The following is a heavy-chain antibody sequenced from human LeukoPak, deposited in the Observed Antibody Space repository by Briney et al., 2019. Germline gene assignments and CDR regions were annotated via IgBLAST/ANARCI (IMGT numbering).Heavy chain of an antibody. J-gene: IGHJ6*03. CDR3: ARGIQRTVYYYYMDV. V-gene: IGHV1-69*05. D-gene: IGHD5-18*01. CDR2: IIPIFGTA. Sequence: ASVKVSCKASGGTFSSYAISWVRQAPGQGLEWMGGIIPIFGTANYAQKFQGRGTITTDESTSTAYMELSSLRSEDTAVYYCARGIQRTVYYYYMDVWGKGTTVTVSS. CDR1: GGTFSSYA.